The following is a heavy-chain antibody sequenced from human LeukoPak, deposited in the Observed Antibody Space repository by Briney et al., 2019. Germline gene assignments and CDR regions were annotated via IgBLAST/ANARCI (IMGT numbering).Heavy chain of an antibody. V-gene: IGHV3-30-3*01. D-gene: IGHD3-22*01. CDR3: ARDSDYDSTGNFDY. J-gene: IGHJ4*02. CDR1: GFTFSSYA. Sequence: GGSLRLSCAASGFTFSSYAMHWVRQAPGKGLEWVAVISYDGSNKYYADSVKGRFTISRDNSKNTLYLQMNSLRAEDTAVYYCARDSDYDSTGNFDYWGQGTLVTVSS. CDR2: ISYDGSNK.